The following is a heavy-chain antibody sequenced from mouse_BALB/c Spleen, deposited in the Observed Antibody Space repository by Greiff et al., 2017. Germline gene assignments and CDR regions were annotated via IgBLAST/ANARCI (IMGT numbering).Heavy chain of an antibody. D-gene: IGHD1-2*01. Sequence: QVQLQQPGAELVRPGASVKLSCKASGYTFTSYWINWVKQRPGQGLEWIGNIYPSDSYTNYNQKFKDKATLTVDKSSSTAYMQLSSPTSEDSAVYYCAIHYYGYRYFDVWGAGTTVTVSS. CDR3: AIHYYGYRYFDV. J-gene: IGHJ1*01. CDR1: GYTFTSYW. CDR2: IYPSDSYT. V-gene: IGHV1-69*02.